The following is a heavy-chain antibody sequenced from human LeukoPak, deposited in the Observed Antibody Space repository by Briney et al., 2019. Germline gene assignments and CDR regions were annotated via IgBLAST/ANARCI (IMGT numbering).Heavy chain of an antibody. V-gene: IGHV3-23*01. D-gene: IGHD2-21*01. J-gene: IGHJ4*02. CDR3: AKDFRIGYSAHFDY. Sequence: GGSLRLSCVGSGFTFRSHAMSWVRQAPEKGLQFVSGIYENGGTTYYADSVKGRFSISRDNSKNTLYLQMDSLRGEDTAVYYCAKDFRIGYSAHFDYWGQGALVTVSS. CDR1: GFTFRSHA. CDR2: IYENGGTT.